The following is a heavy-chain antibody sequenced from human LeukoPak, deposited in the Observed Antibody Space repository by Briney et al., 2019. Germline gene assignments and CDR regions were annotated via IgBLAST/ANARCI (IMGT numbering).Heavy chain of an antibody. Sequence: QPGGSLRLSCAASGFTFSSYAMSWVRQAPGKGLEWVSAISGSGGSTYYADSVKGRFTISRDNSKNTLYLQMNSLRAEDTAVYYCAKEGYPVAWYHYYGMDVWGQGTTVTVSS. CDR3: AKEGYPVAWYHYYGMDV. J-gene: IGHJ6*02. CDR1: GFTFSSYA. CDR2: ISGSGGST. D-gene: IGHD5-12*01. V-gene: IGHV3-23*01.